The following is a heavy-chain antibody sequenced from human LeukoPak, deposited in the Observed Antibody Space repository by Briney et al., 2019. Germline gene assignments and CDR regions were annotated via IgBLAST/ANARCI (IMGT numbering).Heavy chain of an antibody. CDR3: ARSESSSSDAFDI. CDR1: GGSISSSSYY. V-gene: IGHV4-39*07. Sequence: SETLSLTCTVSGGSISSSSYYWGWIRQPPGKGLEWIGSIYYSGSTYYNPSLKSRVTISVDTSKNQFSLKLSSVTAADTAVYYCARSESSSSDAFDIWGQGTMVTVSS. D-gene: IGHD6-13*01. CDR2: IYYSGST. J-gene: IGHJ3*02.